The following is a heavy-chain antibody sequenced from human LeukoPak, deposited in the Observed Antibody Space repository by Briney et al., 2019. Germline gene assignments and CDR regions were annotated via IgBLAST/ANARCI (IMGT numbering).Heavy chain of an antibody. CDR3: TTDLGTYYHGSRRLIPIDY. CDR1: GFTFSSYA. J-gene: IGHJ4*02. Sequence: GGSLRLSCAASGFTFSSYAMSWVRQAPGEGLVWIGRIKSKTDGETTNYAEPVRGRFTISRDDSKSAVYLQMNSLKIEDTAVYYCTTDLGTYYHGSRRLIPIDYWGQGTLVTVSS. CDR2: IKSKTDGETT. V-gene: IGHV3-15*01. D-gene: IGHD3-10*01.